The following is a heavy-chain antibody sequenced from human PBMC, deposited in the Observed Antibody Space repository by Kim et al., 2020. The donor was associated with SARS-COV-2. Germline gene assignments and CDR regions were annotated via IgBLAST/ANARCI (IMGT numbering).Heavy chain of an antibody. D-gene: IGHD1-7*01. CDR2: T. Sequence: THYNPSLKGRLTILVDNSKNQFSLRLSSVTAADTAVYYCARGELALGFDSWGQGTLVTVSS. CDR3: ARGELALGFDS. V-gene: IGHV4-4*02. J-gene: IGHJ4*02.